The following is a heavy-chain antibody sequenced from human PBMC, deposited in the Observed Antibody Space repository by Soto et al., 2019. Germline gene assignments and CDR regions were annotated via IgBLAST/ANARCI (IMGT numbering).Heavy chain of an antibody. CDR1: GFPFSSYW. V-gene: IGHV3-20*04. CDR2: VNWNGGST. Sequence: PGGSLRLSCAAAGFPFSSYWMHWVRQAPGKGLEWVSGVNWNGGSTGYADSVKGRFTISRDDAKNSLFLQMNSLRVEDTAVYYCASGTRMAAWWFDPWGLGTLVTVSS. J-gene: IGHJ5*02. CDR3: ASGTRMAAWWFDP. D-gene: IGHD6-6*01.